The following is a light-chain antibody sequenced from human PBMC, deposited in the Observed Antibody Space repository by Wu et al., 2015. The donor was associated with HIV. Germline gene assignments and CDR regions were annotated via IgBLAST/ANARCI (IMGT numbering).Light chain of an antibody. Sequence: IQMTQSPSSLSASVGDRVTITCRASQDIRNDVSWYQQKPGKAPKLLIYKASSLESGVTSRFSGSGSGTEFTLTISSLQPDDFATYYCQQYNSYSPRTFGQGTKVEIK. J-gene: IGKJ1*01. CDR1: QDIRND. V-gene: IGKV1-17*01. CDR2: KAS. CDR3: QQYNSYSPRT.